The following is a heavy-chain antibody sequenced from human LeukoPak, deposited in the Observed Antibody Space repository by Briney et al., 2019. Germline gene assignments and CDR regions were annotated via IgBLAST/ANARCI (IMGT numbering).Heavy chain of an antibody. CDR3: AKLALYSSGRKPYYFDY. Sequence: GGSLRLSCAASGFTFSSYAMSWVRQAPGKGLEGVSAISGSGGSTYYADSVKGRFTISRDNSKNTLYLQMNSLRAEDTAVYYCAKLALYSSGRKPYYFDYWGQGTLVTVSS. CDR1: GFTFSSYA. V-gene: IGHV3-23*01. D-gene: IGHD3-22*01. CDR2: ISGSGGST. J-gene: IGHJ4*02.